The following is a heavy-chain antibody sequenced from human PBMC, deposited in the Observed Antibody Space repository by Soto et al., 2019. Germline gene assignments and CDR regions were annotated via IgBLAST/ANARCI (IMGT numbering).Heavy chain of an antibody. CDR2: ISYSGST. D-gene: IGHD5-18*01. CDR1: GDSINNYF. V-gene: IGHV4-59*01. J-gene: IGHJ6*02. Sequence: SETLSLTCTISGDSINNYFWNWIRQSPGKGLEWIGYISYSGSTSYNPSLQSRVTISSDTSKNQFSLELSSVTAADTAVYYCARARQRDTGRGLDVWGQGTTVIVSS. CDR3: ARARQRDTGRGLDV.